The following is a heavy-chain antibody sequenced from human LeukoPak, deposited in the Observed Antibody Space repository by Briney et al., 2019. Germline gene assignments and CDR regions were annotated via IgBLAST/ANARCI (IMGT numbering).Heavy chain of an antibody. V-gene: IGHV3-23*01. Sequence: PGGSLRLSCAASGFTFSSYSMSWVRQAPGKGLEWVSGISGSGGSRFYTDSVKGRLTISRDNSKNTLYLQMNSLRAEDTAVYYCAKLREWELPDLFDYWGQGTLVTVSS. J-gene: IGHJ4*02. CDR2: ISGSGGSR. CDR3: AKLREWELPDLFDY. CDR1: GFTFSSYS. D-gene: IGHD1-26*01.